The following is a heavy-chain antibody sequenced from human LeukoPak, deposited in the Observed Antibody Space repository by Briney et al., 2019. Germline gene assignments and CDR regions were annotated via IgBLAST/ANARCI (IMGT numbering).Heavy chain of an antibody. CDR1: GFSLSSSGMC. V-gene: IGHV2-70*01. D-gene: IGHD1-26*01. CDR2: IDWDNAK. CDR3: ARMYRRSGSHRDAFDI. Sequence: SGPALVEPTQTLTLTCTFSGFSLSSSGMCVTWIRQPPGKALEWLALIDWDNAKFHNTSLKTRLTVSKDTSKNQVVLTMTNMDPVDTATYYCARMYRRSGSHRDAFDIWGRGTMVTVSS. J-gene: IGHJ3*02.